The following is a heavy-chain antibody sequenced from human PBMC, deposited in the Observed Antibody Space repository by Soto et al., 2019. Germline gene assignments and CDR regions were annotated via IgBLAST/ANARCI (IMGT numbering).Heavy chain of an antibody. CDR3: ARAQFYSGAGNYKNRMFGP. J-gene: IGHJ5*02. Sequence: SETLSITCTVSGVYIGRAGYSWSWIRQPPGGGLEWIVCIYPSGTTYYNPSLKTRLFMSLCISTNPFSLTLNSVSAADTAGYYCARAQFYSGAGNYKNRMFGPWSEGTEVTDAS. CDR1: GVYIGRAGYS. V-gene: IGHV4-30-2*01. CDR2: IYPSGTT. D-gene: IGHD2-21*01.